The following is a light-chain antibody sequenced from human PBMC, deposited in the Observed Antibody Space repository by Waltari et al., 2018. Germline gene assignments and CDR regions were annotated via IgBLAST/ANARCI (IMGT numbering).Light chain of an antibody. CDR1: QSVGTH. V-gene: IGKV3-11*01. CDR2: DAS. CDR3: QQRSNWTPHT. Sequence: EIVLTQSPATLSLSPGETATLSCRASQSVGTHLAWYQQKPGQAPRLLIYDASNRATGIPARFRGSGSGTDFTLTISNLEAEDFAVYYCQQRSNWTPHTFGQGARLEIK. J-gene: IGKJ2*01.